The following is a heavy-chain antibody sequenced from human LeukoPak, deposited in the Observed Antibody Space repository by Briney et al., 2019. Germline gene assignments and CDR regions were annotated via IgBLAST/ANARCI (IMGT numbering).Heavy chain of an antibody. J-gene: IGHJ4*02. Sequence: GXSLRLSCAASGFIFRAYNINGVRQAPGKGVEWVSCMSPSGDHRYYADSLRGRFTIPRHNAQNSVYLHMNSLRAEDTAVYYCARDAAYFDSSGYYPDPLDYWGQGTLVSVSS. CDR2: MSPSGDHR. D-gene: IGHD3-22*01. V-gene: IGHV3-21*01. CDR3: ARDAAYFDSSGYYPDPLDY. CDR1: GFIFRAYN.